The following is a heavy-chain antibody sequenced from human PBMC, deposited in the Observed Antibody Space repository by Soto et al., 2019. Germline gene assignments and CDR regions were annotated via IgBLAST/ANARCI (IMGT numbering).Heavy chain of an antibody. Sequence: GGSLRLSCAASGFTFSSYWMHWVRQSPGKGLVWVSRINSDGSSTSYADSVKGRFTISRDNAKNTLYLQMNSLRAEDTAVYYCARAPLYYYGMDVWGQGTTVTVSS. CDR2: INSDGSST. CDR1: GFTFSSYW. V-gene: IGHV3-74*01. CDR3: ARAPLYYYGMDV. J-gene: IGHJ6*02.